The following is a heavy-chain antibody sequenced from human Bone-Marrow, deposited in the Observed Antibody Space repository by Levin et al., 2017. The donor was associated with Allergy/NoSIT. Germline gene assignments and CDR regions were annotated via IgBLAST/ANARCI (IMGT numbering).Heavy chain of an antibody. D-gene: IGHD6-13*01. CDR2: SSWNSGSI. CDR3: AKAAGYSSSGHLDY. V-gene: IGHV3-9*01. CDR1: GFTFDDYA. Sequence: GGSLRLSCAASGFTFDDYAMHWVRQAPGKGLEWVSGSSWNSGSIGYADSVKGRFTISRDNAKNSLYLQMNSLRSEDAALYYCAKAAGYSSSGHLDYWGQGTLVTVSS. J-gene: IGHJ4*02.